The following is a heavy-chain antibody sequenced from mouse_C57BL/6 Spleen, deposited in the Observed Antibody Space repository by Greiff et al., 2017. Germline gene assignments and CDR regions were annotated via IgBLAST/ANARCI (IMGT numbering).Heavy chain of an antibody. CDR3: ARSLYYGSSLDY. V-gene: IGHV7-3*01. CDR2: IRNKANGYTT. CDR1: GFTFTDYY. Sequence: EVQRVESGGGLVQPGGSLSLSCAASGFTFTDYYMSWVRQPPGKALEWLGFIRNKANGYTTEYSASVKGRFTISRDNSQSILYRQMNALRAEDSATYYCARSLYYGSSLDYWGQGTTLTVSS. J-gene: IGHJ2*01. D-gene: IGHD1-1*01.